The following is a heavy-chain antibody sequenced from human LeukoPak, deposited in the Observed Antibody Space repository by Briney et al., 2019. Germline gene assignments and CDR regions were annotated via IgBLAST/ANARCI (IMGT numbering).Heavy chain of an antibody. D-gene: IGHD3-10*01. J-gene: IGHJ6*03. CDR1: GFTVSSNY. Sequence: GGSLRLSCAASGFTVSSNYMSWVRQAPGKGLEWVSVIYSGGSTYYADSVKGRFTISRDNSKNTLYLQMNSLRAEDTAVYYCARVRYYYYYMDVWGKGTTVTVSS. V-gene: IGHV3-66*02. CDR2: IYSGGST. CDR3: ARVRYYYYYMDV.